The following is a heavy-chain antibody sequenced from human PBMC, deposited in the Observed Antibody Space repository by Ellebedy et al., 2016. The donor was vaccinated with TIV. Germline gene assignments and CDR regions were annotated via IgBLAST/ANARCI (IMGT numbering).Heavy chain of an antibody. Sequence: ASVKVSCKASGGTFSSNAISWVRQAPGQGLEWMGGIIPIFGTANYAQKFQGRVTITADESTSTAYMELSSLRSEDTAVYYCASATPFGDVSHPWGQGTLVTVSS. J-gene: IGHJ5*02. D-gene: IGHD3-10*01. V-gene: IGHV1-69*13. CDR2: IIPIFGTA. CDR3: ASATPFGDVSHP. CDR1: GGTFSSNA.